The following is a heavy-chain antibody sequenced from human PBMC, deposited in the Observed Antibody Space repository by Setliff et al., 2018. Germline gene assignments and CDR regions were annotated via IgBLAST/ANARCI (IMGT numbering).Heavy chain of an antibody. CDR3: ARDPGFRSGTWALDN. CDR1: GASISSGDSY. CDR2: SNHGGST. D-gene: IGHD3-16*01. J-gene: IGHJ4*02. V-gene: IGHV4-39*07. Sequence: NPSETLSLTCTVSGASISSGDSYWSWIRQTPGKGLEWIGESNHGGSTSYHPSLKSRVTMSLDTSKNQFSLRVKSVTAADTALYSCARDPGFRSGTWALDNWGQGTLVTVSS.